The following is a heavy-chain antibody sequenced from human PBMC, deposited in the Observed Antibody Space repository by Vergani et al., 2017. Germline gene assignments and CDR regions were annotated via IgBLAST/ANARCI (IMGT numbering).Heavy chain of an antibody. D-gene: IGHD2-15*01. Sequence: QVQLQEPGPGLVKPSQTLSLTCTVSGSSINSHNYYWSWIRQPAGKGLEWIGRIHTSGSTNYNPSLKSRVTMSEDTSKNQFSLNLTSVTAADTAVYFCARESCLGGSCYKPLFYYWGQGILVTVSS. CDR2: IHTSGST. CDR3: ARESCLGGSCYKPLFYY. V-gene: IGHV4-61*02. J-gene: IGHJ4*02. CDR1: GSSINSHNYY.